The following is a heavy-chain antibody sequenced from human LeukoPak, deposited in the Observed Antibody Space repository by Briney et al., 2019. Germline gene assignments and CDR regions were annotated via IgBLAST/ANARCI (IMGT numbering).Heavy chain of an antibody. CDR3: ARGSSGSYYGNDY. D-gene: IGHD1-26*01. V-gene: IGHV3-30*04. CDR1: GFTFSSYA. CDR2: ISYDGSHK. Sequence: PGGSLRLSCAASGFTFSSYAMHWVRQAPGKGLEWVALISYDGSHKYYADSVKGRLTISRDNAKNTLYLQMNSLRAEDTAVYYCARGSSGSYYGNDYWGQGTLVTVSS. J-gene: IGHJ4*02.